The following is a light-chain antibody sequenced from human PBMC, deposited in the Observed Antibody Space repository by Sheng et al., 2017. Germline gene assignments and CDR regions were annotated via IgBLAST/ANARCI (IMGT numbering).Light chain of an antibody. J-gene: IGKJ1*01. V-gene: IGKV3D-15*03. CDR3: QQYNIWPPWT. CDR1: ESISSY. CDR2: GAS. Sequence: EIVVTQSPGTLSLSPGERGTLSCRTSESISSYLAWYQLRPGQAPRLLIYGASIRAAGIPDRFSASGSGTDFTLTITNVQSEDFAVYYCQQYNIWPPWTFGQGTKVEVK.